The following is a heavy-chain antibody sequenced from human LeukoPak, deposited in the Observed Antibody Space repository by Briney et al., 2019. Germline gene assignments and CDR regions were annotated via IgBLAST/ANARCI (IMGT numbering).Heavy chain of an antibody. CDR3: AKDGTSFVSYYYDSSGFYDC. D-gene: IGHD3-22*01. V-gene: IGHV3-30*18. CDR2: VSYDGTYK. Sequence: GRSLRLSCAASGFTFSNYGMHWVRQAPGKGLEWVAAVSYDGTYKYYADSMKGRFTVSRDNSKNTLYLQVNTLRAEDTAVYCCAKDGTSFVSYYYDSSGFYDCWGQGTLVTVSS. CDR1: GFTFSNYG. J-gene: IGHJ4*02.